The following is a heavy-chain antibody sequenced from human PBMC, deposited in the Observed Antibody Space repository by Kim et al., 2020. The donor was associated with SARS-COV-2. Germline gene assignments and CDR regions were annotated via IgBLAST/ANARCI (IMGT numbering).Heavy chain of an antibody. CDR2: IYYSGST. Sequence: SETLSLTCTVSGGSISSSSYYWGWIRQPPGKGLEWIGSIYYSGSTYYNPSLKSRVTISVDTSKNQFSLKPSSVTAADTAVYYCARLSWELLDYWGQGTLV. CDR1: GGSISSSSYY. V-gene: IGHV4-39*01. CDR3: ARLSWELLDY. D-gene: IGHD1-26*01. J-gene: IGHJ4*02.